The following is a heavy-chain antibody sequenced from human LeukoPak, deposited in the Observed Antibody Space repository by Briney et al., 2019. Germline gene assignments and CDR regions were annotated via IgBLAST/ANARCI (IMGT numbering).Heavy chain of an antibody. Sequence: PGGSLRLSCAASGFIFSSFAMSWVRQAPGKGLEWVAVIRGSGGSTYYADSVKGRFTISRDNSKDTLYLQMNSLRADDTAVYYCAKMDQWLVFRPFDYWGQGTLVTVSS. V-gene: IGHV3-23*01. CDR3: AKMDQWLVFRPFDY. CDR2: IRGSGGST. J-gene: IGHJ4*02. D-gene: IGHD6-19*01. CDR1: GFIFSSFA.